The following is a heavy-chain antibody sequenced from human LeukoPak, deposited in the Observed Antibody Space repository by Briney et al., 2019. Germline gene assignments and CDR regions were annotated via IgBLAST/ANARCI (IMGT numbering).Heavy chain of an antibody. CDR2: IYYSGST. Sequence: SQTLSLTCTVSGGSISSGGYYWSWIRQHPGKGLEWIGYIYYSGSTYYNPSLKSRVTISVDTSKNQFSLKLSSVTAADTAVYYCARVYCSGGSCYPGNNWFDPWGQGTLVTVSS. CDR1: GGSISSGGYY. V-gene: IGHV4-31*03. J-gene: IGHJ5*02. D-gene: IGHD2-15*01. CDR3: ARVYCSGGSCYPGNNWFDP.